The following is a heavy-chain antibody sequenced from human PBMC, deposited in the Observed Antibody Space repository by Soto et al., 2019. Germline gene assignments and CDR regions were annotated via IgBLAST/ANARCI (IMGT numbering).Heavy chain of an antibody. V-gene: IGHV3-23*01. D-gene: IGHD3-16*02. CDR2: ISGSGGST. J-gene: IGHJ6*02. CDR3: AKGGRRYPHYYYYGMDV. CDR1: GFTFSSYA. Sequence: EVQLLESGGGLVQPGGSLRLSCAASGFTFSSYAMSWVRQAPGKGLEWVSAISGSGGSTYYADSVKGRFTISRDNSKNTLYLQMNSLRAEDTAVYYCAKGGRRYPHYYYYGMDVWGQGTTVTVSS.